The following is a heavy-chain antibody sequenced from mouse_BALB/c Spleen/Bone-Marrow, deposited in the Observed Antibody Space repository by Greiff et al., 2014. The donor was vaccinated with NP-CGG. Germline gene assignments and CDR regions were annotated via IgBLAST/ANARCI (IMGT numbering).Heavy chain of an antibody. CDR3: ARDEHYFDY. J-gene: IGHJ2*01. V-gene: IGHV1-87*01. CDR2: IYPGDGDT. CDR1: GYTFTSYW. Sequence: VQLQQSGAELARPGASVKLSCKASGYTFTSYWMQWVKQRPGQGLEWIGAIYPGDGDTRYTQKFKGKATLTADKSSSTAYMQLSSLASEDSAVYYCARDEHYFDYWGQDTTLTVSS.